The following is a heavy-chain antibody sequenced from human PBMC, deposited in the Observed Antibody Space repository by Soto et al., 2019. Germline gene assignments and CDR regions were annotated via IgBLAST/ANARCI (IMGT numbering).Heavy chain of an antibody. CDR1: GGSISSYY. CDR2: IYYSGST. V-gene: IGHV4-59*01. Sequence: SETLSLTCTVSGGSISSYYWSWIRQPPGKGLEWIGYIYYSGSTNYNPSLKSRVTISVDTSKNQFSLKLSSVTAADPAVYYCARGYSGYYDYWGQGTLVTVSS. J-gene: IGHJ4*02. CDR3: ARGYSGYYDY. D-gene: IGHD3-22*01.